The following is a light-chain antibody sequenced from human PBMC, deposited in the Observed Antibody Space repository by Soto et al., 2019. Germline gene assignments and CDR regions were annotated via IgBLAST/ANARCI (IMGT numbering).Light chain of an antibody. CDR1: SSDVGTYNY. J-gene: IGLJ1*01. CDR2: EVT. V-gene: IGLV2-14*01. Sequence: QSVLTQPASVSGSPGQTITTSCTGTSSDVGTYNYVSWYQQHPGKAPKLMIYEVTNRPSGVSDRFSGSKSGDTASLTISGLQAEDEADYYCSSHKNRDTLYVLGTGTKV. CDR3: SSHKNRDTLYV.